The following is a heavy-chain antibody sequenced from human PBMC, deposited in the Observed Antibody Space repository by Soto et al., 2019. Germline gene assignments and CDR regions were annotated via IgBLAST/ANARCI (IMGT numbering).Heavy chain of an antibody. D-gene: IGHD3-10*01. CDR1: GYMFTGYH. J-gene: IGHJ6*02. CDR2: INPSSGGT. V-gene: IGHV1-2*02. Sequence: QVQLVQSGAEVKKPGASVKVSCKASGYMFTGYHIHWVRQAPGQGLEWMGWINPSSGGTNYGQKFQGRVTMTSDVSISTAYMELTRLRTDDTAVYYCAREVTNIRGARVYGMDVWGQGTTVTVS. CDR3: AREVTNIRGARVYGMDV.